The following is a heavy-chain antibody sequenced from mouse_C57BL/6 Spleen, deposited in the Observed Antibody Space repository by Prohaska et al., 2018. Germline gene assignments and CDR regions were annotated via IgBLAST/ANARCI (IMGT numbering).Heavy chain of an antibody. J-gene: IGHJ2*01. V-gene: IGHV5-6*02. CDR3: GSRNWVFDY. Sequence: TYYPDSVKGRFTISRDNAKNTLYLQMSSLKSEDTAMYYCGSRNWVFDYWGQGTTLTVSS. CDR2: T. D-gene: IGHD4-1*01.